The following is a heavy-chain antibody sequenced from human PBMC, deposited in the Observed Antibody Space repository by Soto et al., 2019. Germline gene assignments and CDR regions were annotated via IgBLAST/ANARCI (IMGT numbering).Heavy chain of an antibody. CDR1: VYTFTGYY. V-gene: IGHV1-2*04. Sequence: ASVKVSCKASVYTFTGYYMHWVRQAPGQGLEWMGWINPNSGGTNYAQKFQSWVTMIRDTSISTAYMEQSRLRSDDTAAYYCTRNQDSFFGVVSYGMDVWGQGTTVTVSS. D-gene: IGHD3-3*01. CDR3: TRNQDSFFGVVSYGMDV. J-gene: IGHJ6*02. CDR2: INPNSGGT.